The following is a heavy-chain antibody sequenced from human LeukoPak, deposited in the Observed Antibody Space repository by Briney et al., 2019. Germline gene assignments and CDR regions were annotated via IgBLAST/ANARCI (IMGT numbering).Heavy chain of an antibody. D-gene: IGHD1-26*01. CDR3: ARDGVGATYVDY. CDR2: IYYSGST. CDR1: GGSISSSSYY. V-gene: IGHV4-39*07. J-gene: IGHJ4*02. Sequence: SETLSLTCTVSGGSISSSSYYWGWLRQPPGKGLDGIGSIYYSGSTNYDPSLKSRVTISVETSKNQFSLKLSSVTAADTAVYYCARDGVGATYVDYWGQGTLVTVSS.